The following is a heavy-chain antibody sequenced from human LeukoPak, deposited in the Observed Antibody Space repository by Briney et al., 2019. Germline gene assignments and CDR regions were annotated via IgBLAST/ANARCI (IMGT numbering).Heavy chain of an antibody. Sequence: SETLSLTCTVSGGSISSYYWSWIRQPPGKGLEWIGYIYYSGSTNYNPSLKSRVTISVDTSKNQFSLKLSSVTAADTAVYYCARHASYSSSWTDFDYWGQGTLVTVSS. CDR1: GGSISSYY. D-gene: IGHD6-13*01. CDR3: ARHASYSSSWTDFDY. CDR2: IYYSGST. V-gene: IGHV4-59*08. J-gene: IGHJ4*02.